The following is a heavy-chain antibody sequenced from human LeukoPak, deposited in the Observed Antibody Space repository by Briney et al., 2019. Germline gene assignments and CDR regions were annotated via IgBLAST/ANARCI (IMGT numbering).Heavy chain of an antibody. CDR1: GYTFTSYG. CDR3: ARDPPPPHYYDSSGYLGFDY. V-gene: IGHV1-18*01. Sequence: ASVKVSCKASGYTFTSYGISWVRQAPGQGLEWMGWISACNGNTNYAQKLQGRVTMTTDTSTSTAYMELRSLRSDDTAVYYCARDPPPPHYYDSSGYLGFDYWGQGTLVTVSS. D-gene: IGHD3-22*01. J-gene: IGHJ4*02. CDR2: ISACNGNT.